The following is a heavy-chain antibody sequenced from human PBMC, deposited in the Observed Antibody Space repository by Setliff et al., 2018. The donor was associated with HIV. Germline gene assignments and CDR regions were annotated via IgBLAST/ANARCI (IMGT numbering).Heavy chain of an antibody. CDR1: GFTFSSYE. D-gene: IGHD1-26*01. CDR2: ISSSGSDI. V-gene: IGHV3-48*03. Sequence: GGSLRLSCAASGFTFSSYEMNWVRQAPGKGLEWLSYISSSGSDIYYADSVKGRFTISRDNAKNSLYLQMNSLRAEDTAVYYCARGWGPVVGATSAFNIWGLGTMVTVSS. J-gene: IGHJ3*02. CDR3: ARGWGPVVGATSAFNI.